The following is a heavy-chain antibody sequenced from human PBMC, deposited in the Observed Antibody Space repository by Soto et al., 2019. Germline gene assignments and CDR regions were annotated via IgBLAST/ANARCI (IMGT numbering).Heavy chain of an antibody. J-gene: IGHJ6*02. CDR3: ARDRAGYCSGGSCRYYYYGMDV. CDR2: TYYRSKWYN. D-gene: IGHD2-15*01. V-gene: IGHV6-1*01. CDR1: GDSVSSNSAA. Sequence: SQTLSLTCVISGDSVSSNSAAWNWIRQSPSRGLEWLGRTYYRSKWYNDYAVSVKSRITINPDTSKNQFSLQLNSVTPEDTAVYYCARDRAGYCSGGSCRYYYYGMDVWGQGTTVTVSS.